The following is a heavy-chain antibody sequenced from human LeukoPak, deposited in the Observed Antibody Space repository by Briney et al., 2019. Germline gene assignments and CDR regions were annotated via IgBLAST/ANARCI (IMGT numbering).Heavy chain of an antibody. CDR2: INGGGGST. D-gene: IGHD6-6*01. V-gene: IGHV3-23*01. J-gene: IGHJ4*02. Sequence: GGSLRLSCAASGFTFSSYAMSWVRQAPGKGLEWVSAINGGGGSTYYADSVKGRFTISRDNAKNSLYLQMNSLRAEDTAVYYCATGSIAAPYYFDYWGQGTLVTVSS. CDR1: GFTFSSYA. CDR3: ATGSIAAPYYFDY.